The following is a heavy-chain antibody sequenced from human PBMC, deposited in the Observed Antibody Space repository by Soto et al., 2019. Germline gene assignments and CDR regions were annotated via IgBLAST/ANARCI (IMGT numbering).Heavy chain of an antibody. D-gene: IGHD3-16*01. Sequence: EVQLVESGGGLVQPGGSLRLSCAVSGFTFSSHAMNWVRQATGKGLEWVAYIHSIRSIIYYADSVKGRFTISRDNAKNSLYLQRDRLIDEDTAVYYCARYDRNSAYDYWGQGTLVTVS. CDR3: ARYDRNSAYDY. V-gene: IGHV3-48*02. CDR1: GFTFSSHA. J-gene: IGHJ4*02. CDR2: IHSIRSII.